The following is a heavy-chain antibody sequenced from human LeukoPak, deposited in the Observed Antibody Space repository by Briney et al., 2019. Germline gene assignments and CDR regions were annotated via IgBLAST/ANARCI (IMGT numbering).Heavy chain of an antibody. CDR1: GFTFSSYA. CDR2: ISYDGSNK. J-gene: IGHJ5*02. V-gene: IGHV3-30*04. Sequence: GSLRLSCAASGFTFSSYAMHWVRQAPGKGLEWVAVISYDGSNKYYADSVKGRFTISRDNSKNTLYLQMNSLRAEDTAVYYCARWELRSMGANWFDPWGQGTLVTVSS. D-gene: IGHD1-26*01. CDR3: ARWELRSMGANWFDP.